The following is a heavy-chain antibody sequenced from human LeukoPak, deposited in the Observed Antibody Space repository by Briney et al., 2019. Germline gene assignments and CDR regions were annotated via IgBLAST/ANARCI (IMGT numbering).Heavy chain of an antibody. D-gene: IGHD6-13*01. V-gene: IGHV1-2*06. Sequence: ASVKVSCKASGYTFTGYYIHWVPLAPGQGLEWMGRINPNSGGTDFAQKFQGRVTLTRDTSITTAYMDVSKLTSDDTAVYYCVRDSGRAAANRWGQGTLVTVSS. CDR1: GYTFTGYY. CDR3: VRDSGRAAANR. J-gene: IGHJ4*02. CDR2: INPNSGGT.